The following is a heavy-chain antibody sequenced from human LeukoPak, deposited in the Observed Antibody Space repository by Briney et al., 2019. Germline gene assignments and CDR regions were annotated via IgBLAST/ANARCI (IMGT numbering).Heavy chain of an antibody. V-gene: IGHV4-59*01. CDR2: IYYSGST. CDR1: GGSMSGYC. CDR3: ASGVMRNSYGHRDY. J-gene: IGHJ4*02. Sequence: PSETLSLTCTVSGGSMSGYCWTWIRQPPGKGLEWIGYIYYSGSTNYNPSLKSRVTISVDASKNQFSLKLSSVTAADTAVYYCASGVMRNSYGHRDYWGQGTLVTVSS. D-gene: IGHD5-18*01.